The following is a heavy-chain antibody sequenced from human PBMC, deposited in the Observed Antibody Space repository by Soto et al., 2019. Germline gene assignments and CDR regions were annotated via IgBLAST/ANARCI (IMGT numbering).Heavy chain of an antibody. V-gene: IGHV4-30-4*01. J-gene: IGHJ6*02. Sequence: TLSLTCTVSGGSISSGDYYWSWIRQPPGKGLEWIGYIYYSGSTYYNPSLKSRVTISVDTSKNQFSLKLSSVTAADTAVYYCARDGGPGNYYYGMDVWGQGTTVTVSS. CDR1: GGSISSGDYY. CDR2: IYYSGST. D-gene: IGHD3-10*01. CDR3: ARDGGPGNYYYGMDV.